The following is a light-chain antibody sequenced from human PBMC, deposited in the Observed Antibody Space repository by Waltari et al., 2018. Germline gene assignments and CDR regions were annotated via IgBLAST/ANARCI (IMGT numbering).Light chain of an antibody. CDR2: GAS. J-gene: IGKJ1*01. V-gene: IGKV3-15*01. Sequence: EIVMTQSPATLSVSPGERATLSCRASRSVSSNLAWYQQKPGQAPRLLIYGASTRATGIPARFSGSGSGTEVTLTISSMQSEDFAVYYCQQYNDWHTWTFGQGTKVEIK. CDR1: RSVSSN. CDR3: QQYNDWHTWT.